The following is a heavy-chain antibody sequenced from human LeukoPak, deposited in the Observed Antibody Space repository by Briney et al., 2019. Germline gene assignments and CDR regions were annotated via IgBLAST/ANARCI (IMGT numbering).Heavy chain of an antibody. CDR1: GFTFGDYA. CDR2: VRSKAYGGTT. J-gene: IGHJ4*02. Sequence: GGSLRLSCLASGFTFGDYAMSWVRQAPGKGLEWVGFVRSKAYGGTTQYAASVKGRFTISRDDSKSIAYLHMNSLKSGDTAVYYCTRGGGSTGWFRNYWGQGTLVTVSS. CDR3: TRGGGSTGWFRNY. D-gene: IGHD6-19*01. V-gene: IGHV3-49*04.